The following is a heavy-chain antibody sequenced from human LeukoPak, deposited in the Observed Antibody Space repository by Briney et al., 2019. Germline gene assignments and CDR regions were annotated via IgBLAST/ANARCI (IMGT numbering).Heavy chain of an antibody. CDR3: ARETTVTTGSDAFDI. J-gene: IGHJ3*02. D-gene: IGHD4-11*01. V-gene: IGHV1-2*04. CDR2: INPNSGGT. Sequence: ASVKVSCKASGYTFTGYYMHWVRQAPGQGLEWMGWINPNSGGTNNAQKFQGWVTMTRDTSISTAYMELSRLRSDDTAVYYCARETTVTTGSDAFDIWGQGTMVTVSS. CDR1: GYTFTGYY.